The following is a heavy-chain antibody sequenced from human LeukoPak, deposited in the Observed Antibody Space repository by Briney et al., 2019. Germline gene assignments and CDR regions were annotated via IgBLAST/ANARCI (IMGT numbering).Heavy chain of an antibody. CDR1: GFTFETYW. CDR3: ARDHYGYYGSGSYRRFDY. Sequence: GGSLRLSCAASGFTFETYWMNWVRQAPGKGLEWVSYISSSGSTIYHADSVKGRFTISRDNAKNSLYLQMNSLRAEDTAVYYCARDHYGYYGSGSYRRFDYWGQGTLVTVSS. CDR2: ISSSGSTI. J-gene: IGHJ4*02. D-gene: IGHD3-10*01. V-gene: IGHV3-48*04.